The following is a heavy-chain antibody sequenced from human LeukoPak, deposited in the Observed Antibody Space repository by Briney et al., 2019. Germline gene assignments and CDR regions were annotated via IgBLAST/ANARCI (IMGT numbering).Heavy chain of an antibody. CDR2: ISGSGETT. D-gene: IGHD6-13*01. Sequence: GGSLRLSCAASGLIFSNYAIIWVRQAPGKGLEWVSGISGSGETTFYADSVKGRFTISRDNSKNTVNLQMNSLRDEDTAKYYCGKNIGPVGTYHYGADVWGQGTTVTVSS. CDR3: GKNIGPVGTYHYGADV. V-gene: IGHV3-23*01. CDR1: GLIFSNYA. J-gene: IGHJ6*02.